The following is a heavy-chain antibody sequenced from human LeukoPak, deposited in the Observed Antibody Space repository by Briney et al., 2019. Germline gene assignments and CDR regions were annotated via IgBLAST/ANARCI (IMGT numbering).Heavy chain of an antibody. D-gene: IGHD5-18*01. V-gene: IGHV3-48*03. Sequence: GGSLRLSRAASGFTFSSYEMNWVRQAPGKGLEWVSYISSSGSTIYYADSVKGRFTISRDNAKNSLYLQMNSLRAEDTAVYYCARESYGGGVDYWGQGTLVTVSS. J-gene: IGHJ4*02. CDR3: ARESYGGGVDY. CDR2: ISSSGSTI. CDR1: GFTFSSYE.